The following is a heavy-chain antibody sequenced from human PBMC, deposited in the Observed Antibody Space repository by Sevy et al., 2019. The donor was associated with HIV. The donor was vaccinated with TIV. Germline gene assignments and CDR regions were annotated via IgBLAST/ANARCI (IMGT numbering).Heavy chain of an antibody. J-gene: IGHJ4*02. V-gene: IGHV3-33*01. Sequence: GGSLRLSREASGFIFSSYAMHWVRQAPGKGLEWVAIIWSDGAYQYHGDSVKGRFIISRDNAKNTLYLQMNSLRVADTAIYYCARGGYYYDNAAYYAFDSWGQGTLVTVSS. CDR3: ARGGYYYDNAAYYAFDS. CDR2: IWSDGAYQ. D-gene: IGHD3-22*01. CDR1: GFIFSSYA.